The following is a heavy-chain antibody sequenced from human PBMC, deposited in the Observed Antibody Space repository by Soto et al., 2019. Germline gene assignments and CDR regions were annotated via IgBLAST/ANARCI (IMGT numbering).Heavy chain of an antibody. CDR3: ARCEGHSWYYYYYGMDV. V-gene: IGHV3-7*01. CDR1: GFTFSSYW. J-gene: IGHJ6*02. Sequence: GESLKISCAASGFTFSSYWMSWVRQAPGKGLEWVANIKQDGSEKYYVDSVKGRFTISRDNAKNSLYLQMNSLRAEDTAVYYCARCEGHSWYYYYYGMDVWGQGTTVTVSS. CDR2: IKQDGSEK. D-gene: IGHD2-15*01.